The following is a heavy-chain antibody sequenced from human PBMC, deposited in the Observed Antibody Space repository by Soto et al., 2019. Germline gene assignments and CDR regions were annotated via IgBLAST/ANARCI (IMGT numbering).Heavy chain of an antibody. V-gene: IGHV3-30*03. Sequence: GGSLRLSCAASGITFSNYGMHWVRQAPGKGLEWVASISSDGSDKYYADSVKGRFTISRDNSKNTLYLQINSLRYEDTAVYYCARGDREDIAVVIGVRPGEYGVDVWGQGTTVTVSS. D-gene: IGHD2-15*01. CDR2: ISSDGSDK. CDR3: ARGDREDIAVVIGVRPGEYGVDV. J-gene: IGHJ6*02. CDR1: GITFSNYG.